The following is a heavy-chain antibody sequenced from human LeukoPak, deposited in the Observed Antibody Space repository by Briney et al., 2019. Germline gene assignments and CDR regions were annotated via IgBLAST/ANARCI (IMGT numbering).Heavy chain of an antibody. CDR3: ARERYFDY. CDR1: GFTFSTCA. Sequence: GGSLRLSCAASGFTFSTCAMSWVRQAPGKGLEWASTISGGGRSTDYADSVKGQFTISRDNSKNTLYLQMNSLRAEDTAVYYCARERYFDYWGQGTLVTVSS. J-gene: IGHJ4*02. V-gene: IGHV3-23*01. CDR2: ISGGGRST.